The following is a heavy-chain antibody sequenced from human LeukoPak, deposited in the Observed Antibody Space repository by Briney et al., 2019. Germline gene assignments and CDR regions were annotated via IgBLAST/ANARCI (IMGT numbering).Heavy chain of an antibody. CDR1: GFTFSRNG. V-gene: IGHV3-23*01. Sequence: PGGSLRLSCAASGFTFSRNGMTWVRQAPGKGLEWVSAISGSGGNTYYADSVKGRFTISRDNSKNTLYLQMNSLRAGDTAVYYCARDPGYNYGYDYWGQGTLVTVSS. CDR2: ISGSGGNT. D-gene: IGHD5-18*01. CDR3: ARDPGYNYGYDY. J-gene: IGHJ4*02.